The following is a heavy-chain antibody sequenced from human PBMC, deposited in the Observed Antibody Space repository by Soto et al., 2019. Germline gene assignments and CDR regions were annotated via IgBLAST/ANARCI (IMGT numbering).Heavy chain of an antibody. D-gene: IGHD3-16*01. J-gene: IGHJ4*02. Sequence: SETLSLTCIVSAGPMTSGAYYWSCIRQPPGEGLEWMGYIYYSGGTSSNPSLKSRLAISIDTSKNQFSLKLSSVTAADTAVYFCAREGGESSDGLYYFDSWGQGSLVTVS. CDR1: AGPMTSGAYY. CDR2: IYYSGGT. V-gene: IGHV4-30-4*01. CDR3: AREGGESSDGLYYFDS.